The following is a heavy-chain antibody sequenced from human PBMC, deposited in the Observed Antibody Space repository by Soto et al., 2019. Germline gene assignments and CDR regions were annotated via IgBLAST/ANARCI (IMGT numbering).Heavy chain of an antibody. CDR2: ISYDGSNK. CDR1: GFTFSSYA. D-gene: IGHD2-2*01. J-gene: IGHJ6*02. V-gene: IGHV3-30-3*01. CDR3: ARGLGYCSSTSCFYREYYYYGMDV. Sequence: EGSLRLSCAASGFTFSSYAMHWVRQAPGKGLEWVAVISYDGSNKYYADSVKGRFTISRDNSKNTLYLQMNSLRAEDTAVYYCARGLGYCSSTSCFYREYYYYGMDVWGQGTTVTVSS.